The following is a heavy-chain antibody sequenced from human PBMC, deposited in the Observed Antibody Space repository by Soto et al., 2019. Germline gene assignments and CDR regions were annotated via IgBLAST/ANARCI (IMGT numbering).Heavy chain of an antibody. V-gene: IGHV3-15*07. CDR3: ATKLLPRDYYDSSGYFDY. Sequence: PGGSLRLSCAASGFTFSNAWMNWVRQAPGKGLEWVGRIKSKTNGGTTDYAAPVKGRFTISRDDSRNTLYLQMNSLKTEDTAVYYCATKLLPRDYYDSSGYFDYWGQGTLVTVSS. CDR1: GFTFSNAW. D-gene: IGHD3-22*01. CDR2: IKSKTNGGTT. J-gene: IGHJ4*02.